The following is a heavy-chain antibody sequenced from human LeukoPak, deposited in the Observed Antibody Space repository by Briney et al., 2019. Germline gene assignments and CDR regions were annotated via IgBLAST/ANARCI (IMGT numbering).Heavy chain of an antibody. J-gene: IGHJ4*02. CDR3: ASTTETTPFDY. D-gene: IGHD4-11*01. CDR2: IYYSGST. CDR1: GGSISSSSYY. V-gene: IGHV4-39*01. Sequence: PSETLSLTCTVSGGSISSSSYYWGWIRQPPGKGLEWIGSIYYSGSTYYNPPLKSRVTISVDTSKNQFSLKLSSVTAADTAVYYCASTTETTPFDYWGQGTLVTVSS.